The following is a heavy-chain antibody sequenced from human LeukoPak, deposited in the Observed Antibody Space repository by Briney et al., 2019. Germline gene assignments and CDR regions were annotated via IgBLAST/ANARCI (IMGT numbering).Heavy chain of an antibody. V-gene: IGHV4-38-2*02. J-gene: IGHJ3*02. D-gene: IGHD6-13*01. Sequence: PSETLSLTCTVSGSSISNDYCWGWIRQPPGKGLEWIGSICHSGSTYYNPSLKSRVSISVDTSKNQFSLKLTSVTAADTAVFYCARGASTLRTYSTRWYSPIRLNHDAFDIWGQGTIVTVSS. CDR1: GSSISNDYC. CDR3: ARGASTLRTYSTRWYSPIRLNHDAFDI. CDR2: ICHSGST.